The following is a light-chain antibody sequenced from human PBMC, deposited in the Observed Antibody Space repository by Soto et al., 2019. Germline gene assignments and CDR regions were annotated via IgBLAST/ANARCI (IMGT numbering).Light chain of an antibody. J-gene: IGKJ4*01. CDR1: QSISSNY. CDR3: HQYGISP. CDR2: GAS. Sequence: EIVLTPSPVTLSLSPVYICTRSCRASQSISSNYLAWYQQKPGQSPRLLIYGASSRATGIPDRFSGSGSGTEFSLTISRLEPEDFAVYYCHQYGISPFGGGTKVDI. V-gene: IGKV3-20*01.